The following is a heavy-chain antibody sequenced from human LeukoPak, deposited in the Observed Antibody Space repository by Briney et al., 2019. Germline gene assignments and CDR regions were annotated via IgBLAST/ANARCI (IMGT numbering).Heavy chain of an antibody. CDR3: GRALGSPLDY. Sequence: PGRTLRLSRAVSGFTLSTSWMHGVRHAPGKGLVWVSDISSDGSRTAHEDSVKGRFTISRDNAKNTLFLQMNCRRAEDTVVYYCGRALGSPLDYWGQGTLVTVST. V-gene: IGHV3-74*01. J-gene: IGHJ4*02. D-gene: IGHD1-26*01. CDR2: ISSDGSRT. CDR1: GFTLSTSW.